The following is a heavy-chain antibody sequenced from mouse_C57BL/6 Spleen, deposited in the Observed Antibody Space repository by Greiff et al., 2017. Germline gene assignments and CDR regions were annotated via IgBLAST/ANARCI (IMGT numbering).Heavy chain of an antibody. CDR2: ICPGDGDT. CDR3: ARNDYDLFAY. CDR1: GYAFSSSW. V-gene: IGHV1-82*01. Sequence: QVQLQQSVPELVKPGASVKISCKASGYAFSSSWMNWVKQRPGKGLEWIGRICPGDGDTNYNGKFKGKATLTADKSSSTAYMQLSSLTSEDSAVYFCARNDYDLFAYWGQGTLVTVSA. D-gene: IGHD2-4*01. J-gene: IGHJ3*01.